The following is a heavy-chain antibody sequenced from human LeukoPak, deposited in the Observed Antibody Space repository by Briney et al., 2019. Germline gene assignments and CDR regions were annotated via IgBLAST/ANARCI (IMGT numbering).Heavy chain of an antibody. Sequence: PSETLSLTCTVSGGSISSSSYYWGWIRQPPGKGLEWIGSIYYIGSTYYNPSPKSRVTISVDTSKNQFSLNLRSVTAADTAVYYCARQNNGADDFWTDYYSYYYMDVWGKGTTVTVSS. CDR3: ARQNNGADDFWTDYYSYYYMDV. V-gene: IGHV4-39*01. CDR1: GGSISSSSYY. CDR2: IYYIGST. J-gene: IGHJ6*03. D-gene: IGHD3/OR15-3a*01.